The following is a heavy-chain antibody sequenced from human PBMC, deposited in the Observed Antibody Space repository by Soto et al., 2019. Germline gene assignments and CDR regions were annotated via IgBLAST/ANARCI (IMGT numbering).Heavy chain of an antibody. D-gene: IGHD2-15*01. CDR1: GFSLTTSGLG. CDR3: ARYFGSGVFDY. J-gene: IGHJ4*02. CDR2: IYWDDDK. V-gene: IGHV2-5*02. Sequence: QITLKESGPTPVKPTQTLTLTCTFSGFSLTTSGLGVGWIRQPPGEALEWLALIYWDDDKRYNSSLKTRLTITKDTPKNQVVLRMTNMGPVDTATYYCARYFGSGVFDYWGQGTLVTVSS.